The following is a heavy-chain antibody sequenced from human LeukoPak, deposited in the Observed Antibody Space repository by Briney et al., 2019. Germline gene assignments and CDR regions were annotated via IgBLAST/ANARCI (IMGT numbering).Heavy chain of an antibody. J-gene: IGHJ4*02. D-gene: IGHD3-16*01. CDR3: ASGRIMITFGGVIDY. Sequence: GRSLRLSCAASGFTFSSYAMHWVRQVPGKGLEWVAVISYDGSNKYYADSVKGRFTISRDNSKNTLYLQMNSLRAEDTAVYYCASGRIMITFGGVIDYWGQGTLVTVSS. CDR1: GFTFSSYA. CDR2: ISYDGSNK. V-gene: IGHV3-30-3*01.